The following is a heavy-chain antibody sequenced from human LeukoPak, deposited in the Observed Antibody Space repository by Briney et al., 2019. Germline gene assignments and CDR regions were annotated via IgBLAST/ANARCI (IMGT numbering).Heavy chain of an antibody. D-gene: IGHD3-22*01. Sequence: GGSLRLSCAASGFTFSSYEMNWVRQAPGKGLEWVSYISSSGSTIYYADSVKGRFTISRDNAKNSLYLQMNSLRAEDTAVYYCAREYYDSPDEGYFDYWGQGTLVTVSS. V-gene: IGHV3-48*03. CDR2: ISSSGSTI. CDR1: GFTFSSYE. CDR3: AREYYDSPDEGYFDY. J-gene: IGHJ4*02.